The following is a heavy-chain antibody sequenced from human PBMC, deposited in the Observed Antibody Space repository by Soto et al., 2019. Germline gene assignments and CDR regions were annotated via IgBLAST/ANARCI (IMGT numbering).Heavy chain of an antibody. Sequence: SETLSLTCTVSGGSISSYYWSWIRQPPGKGLEWIGYIYYSGSTNYNPSLRSRVTISVDTSKNQFSLQLSSVTAADTAVYFCARYPRLDCWGQGALVTVSS. CDR3: ARYPRLDC. V-gene: IGHV4-59*08. J-gene: IGHJ4*02. CDR2: IYYSGST. CDR1: GGSISSYY.